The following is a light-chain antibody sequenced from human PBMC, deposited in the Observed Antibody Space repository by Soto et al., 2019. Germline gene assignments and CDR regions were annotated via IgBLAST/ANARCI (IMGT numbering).Light chain of an antibody. V-gene: IGLV2-14*01. CDR1: SSDVGGYNY. Sequence: QSALTQPASVSGSPGQSITISCTGTSSDVGGYNYVSWYQQHPGKAPKLMIYEVTNRPSGVSNRFSGSKSGNTASLTISGLQAXDXAXXYCSSYTSSSTLYVFGTGTKVTVL. CDR3: SSYTSSSTLYV. J-gene: IGLJ1*01. CDR2: EVT.